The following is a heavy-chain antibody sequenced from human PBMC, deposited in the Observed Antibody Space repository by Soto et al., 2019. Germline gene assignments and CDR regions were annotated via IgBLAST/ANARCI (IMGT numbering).Heavy chain of an antibody. J-gene: IGHJ3*02. CDR2: IYYSGST. CDR3: AREVITVTPEINDAFDI. V-gene: IGHV4-31*01. Sequence: QVQLQESGPGLVKPSQTLSLTCTVSGGSISSDNYYWSWIRQHPGKGLEWIGYIYYSGSTFYNPSLRSLVTLSVDTSKKQFSLKLSSVTAADTAIYYCAREVITVTPEINDAFDIWGQGTMVTVSS. D-gene: IGHD4-17*01. CDR1: GGSISSDNYY.